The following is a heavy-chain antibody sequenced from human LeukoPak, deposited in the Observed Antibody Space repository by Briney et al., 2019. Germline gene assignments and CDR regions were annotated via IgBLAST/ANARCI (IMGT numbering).Heavy chain of an antibody. Sequence: SETLSLTCTVSGGSISSYYWSWIRQPAEKGLEWIGRIYTSGSTNYNPSLKSRVTMSVDTSKNQFSLKLSSVTAADTAVYYCAGRRGLNNWFDPWGQGTLVTVSS. CDR1: GGSISSYY. J-gene: IGHJ5*02. V-gene: IGHV4-4*07. D-gene: IGHD3-10*01. CDR2: IYTSGST. CDR3: AGRRGLNNWFDP.